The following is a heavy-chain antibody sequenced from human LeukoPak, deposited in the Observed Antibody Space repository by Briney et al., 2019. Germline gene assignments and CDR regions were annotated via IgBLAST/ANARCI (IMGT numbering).Heavy chain of an antibody. D-gene: IGHD3-10*01. Sequence: GESLKISCKGSGYIFPNNWIGWVRQMPGKGLEWMGIIYPGDSDTRYRPSFEGQVTISVDKSISTAYLQWSSLKASDTAMYYCARQTRDGSGSRGYSFDFWGQGTLVTVSS. V-gene: IGHV5-51*01. CDR3: ARQTRDGSGSRGYSFDF. CDR2: IYPGDSDT. CDR1: GYIFPNNW. J-gene: IGHJ4*02.